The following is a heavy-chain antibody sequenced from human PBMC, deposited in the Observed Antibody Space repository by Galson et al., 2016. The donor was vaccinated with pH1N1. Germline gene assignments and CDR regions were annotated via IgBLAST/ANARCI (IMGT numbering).Heavy chain of an antibody. CDR3: ARGLLSELDVGMDV. Sequence: SLRLSCAASGFTFSSHWMYWVRQAPGKGLVWVSRIKSDGSRIYYADFVEGRFTISRDNAKNTLYLQMNSLTVEDTALYYCARGLLSELDVGMDVWGQGTTVTVSS. V-gene: IGHV3-74*01. CDR1: GFTFSSHW. J-gene: IGHJ6*02. CDR2: IKSDGSRI. D-gene: IGHD3/OR15-3a*01.